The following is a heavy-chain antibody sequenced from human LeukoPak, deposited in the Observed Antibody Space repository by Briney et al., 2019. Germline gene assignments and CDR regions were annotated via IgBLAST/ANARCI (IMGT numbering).Heavy chain of an antibody. Sequence: GGSLRLSCAASGFTFSGSAMHWVRQASGKGLEWVGRIRSKANSYATAYAASVKGRFTISRDDSKNTAYLQMNSLKTEDTAVYYCTRRETSGLSLVDALDIWGQGTMVTVSS. J-gene: IGHJ3*02. D-gene: IGHD3-16*01. CDR2: IRSKANSYAT. V-gene: IGHV3-73*01. CDR3: TRRETSGLSLVDALDI. CDR1: GFTFSGSA.